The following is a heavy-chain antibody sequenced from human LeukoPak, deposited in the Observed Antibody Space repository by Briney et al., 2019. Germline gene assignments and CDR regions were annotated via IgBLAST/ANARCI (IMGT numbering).Heavy chain of an antibody. V-gene: IGHV4-34*01. J-gene: IGHJ6*02. CDR1: GGSFSGYY. D-gene: IGHD2-2*01. CDR2: INHSGST. Sequence: PSETLSLTCAVYGGSFSGYYWSWIRQPPGKGLEWIGEINHSGSTNYNPSLKSRVTISVDTSKNQLSLKLSSVTAADTAVYYCARATPPGIVVVPAAMSYYYYGMDVWGQGTTVTVSS. CDR3: ARATPPGIVVVPAAMSYYYYGMDV.